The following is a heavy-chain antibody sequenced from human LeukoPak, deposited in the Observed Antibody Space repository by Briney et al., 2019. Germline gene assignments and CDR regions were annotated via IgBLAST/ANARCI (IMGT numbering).Heavy chain of an antibody. CDR1: GFTFDDYA. V-gene: IGHV3-9*01. Sequence: GGSLRLSCAASGFTFDDYAMHWVRQAPGKGLEWVSGISWNSGSIGYADSVKGRFTISRDNAKNSLYLQMNSLRAEDTASYYCAKDMGGGYYGSGSQTRYYYYGMDVWGQGTTVTVSS. CDR3: AKDMGGGYYGSGSQTRYYYYGMDV. D-gene: IGHD3-10*01. J-gene: IGHJ6*02. CDR2: ISWNSGSI.